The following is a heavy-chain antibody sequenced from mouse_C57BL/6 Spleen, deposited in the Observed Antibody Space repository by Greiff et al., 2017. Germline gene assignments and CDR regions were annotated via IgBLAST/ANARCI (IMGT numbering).Heavy chain of an antibody. CDR3: AIGGDYDWFAY. V-gene: IGHV1-74*01. D-gene: IGHD2-4*01. CDR2: IHPSDSDT. J-gene: IGHJ3*01. CDR1: GYTFTSYW. Sequence: QVQLQQPGAELVKPGASVKVSCKASGYTFTSYWMPWVKQRPGQGLEWIGRIHPSDSDTNYNQKFKGKATLTVDKSSSTAYMQLSSLTSEDAAFYYCAIGGDYDWFAYWGQGTLVTVSA.